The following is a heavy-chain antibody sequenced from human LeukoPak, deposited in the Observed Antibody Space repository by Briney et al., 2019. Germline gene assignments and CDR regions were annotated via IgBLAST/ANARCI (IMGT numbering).Heavy chain of an antibody. Sequence: SETLSLTCTVSGGSISSSSYCWGWIRQPPGKGLEWIVSIYYSGSTYYNPSLKSRVTISVDTSKNQFSLKMSSVTAADTAVYYCASPNTSGWYSFDNWGQGTLVTVSS. CDR3: ASPNTSGWYSFDN. CDR1: GGSISSSSYC. D-gene: IGHD6-19*01. J-gene: IGHJ4*02. V-gene: IGHV4-39*01. CDR2: IYYSGST.